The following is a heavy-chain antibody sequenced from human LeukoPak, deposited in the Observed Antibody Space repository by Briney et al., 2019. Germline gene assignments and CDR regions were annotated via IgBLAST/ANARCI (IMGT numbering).Heavy chain of an antibody. CDR2: IYTSGST. CDR1: GGSISSYY. Sequence: SETLSLTCTVSGGSISSYYWSWIRQPAGKGLEWIGRIYTSGSTNYSPSLKSRVTMSVDTSKNQFSLKLSSVTAADTAVYYCARDRLYRVAGDFDYWGQGTLVTVSS. V-gene: IGHV4-4*07. J-gene: IGHJ4*02. D-gene: IGHD6-19*01. CDR3: ARDRLYRVAGDFDY.